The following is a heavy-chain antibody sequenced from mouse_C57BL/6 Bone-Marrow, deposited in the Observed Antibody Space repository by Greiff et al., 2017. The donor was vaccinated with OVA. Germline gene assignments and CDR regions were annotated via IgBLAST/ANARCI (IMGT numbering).Heavy chain of an antibody. D-gene: IGHD3-2*02. CDR2: ISSGSSTI. Sequence: EVHLVESGGGLVKPGGSLKLSCAASGFTFSDYGMHWVRQAPEKGLEWVAYISSGSSTIYYADTVKGRFTISRDNAKNTLFLQMTSLRSEDTAMYYCAITAQDYFDYWGQGTTLTVSS. V-gene: IGHV5-17*01. CDR3: AITAQDYFDY. J-gene: IGHJ2*01. CDR1: GFTFSDYG.